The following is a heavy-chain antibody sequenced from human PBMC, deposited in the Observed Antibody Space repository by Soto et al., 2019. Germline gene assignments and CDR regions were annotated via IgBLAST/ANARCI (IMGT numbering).Heavy chain of an antibody. CDR2: IWDDGSNK. D-gene: IGHD2-15*01. CDR1: GFTFSSYG. V-gene: IGHV3-33*01. Sequence: QVQLVESGGGVVQPGSSLRLSCAASGFTFSSYGMHWVRQAPGKGLEWVAVIWDDGSNKYYADSVKGRFTISRDNSKNTLYLQMNYRRAEDTAVHYCARDRHTPGYYSGGSCYSWATYYFDCWGQGTLVTVSS. J-gene: IGHJ4*02. CDR3: ARDRHTPGYYSGGSCYSWATYYFDC.